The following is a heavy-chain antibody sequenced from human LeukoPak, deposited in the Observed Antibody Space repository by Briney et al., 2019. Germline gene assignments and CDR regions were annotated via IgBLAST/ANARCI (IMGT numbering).Heavy chain of an antibody. D-gene: IGHD3-3*01. CDR1: GFTFSSYS. J-gene: IGHJ4*02. CDR2: ISSSSSYI. CDR3: ARGDGGGYYMF. V-gene: IGHV3-21*06. Sequence: PGGSLRLSCAASGFTFSSYSMNWARQAPGRGLEWVSSISSSSSYIYYADSVKGRFTISRDNAKNSLYLQMNSLRAEDTAVYYCARGDGGGYYMFWGQGTLVTVSS.